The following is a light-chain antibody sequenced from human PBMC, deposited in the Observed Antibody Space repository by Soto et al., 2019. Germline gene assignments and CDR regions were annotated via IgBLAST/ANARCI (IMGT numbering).Light chain of an antibody. CDR1: QDISHY. Sequence: DIQMTQSPSSLSASVGDRVTITCQASQDISHYLNWYQQKPGKAPKLLIYDASNLETGVPSRFSGSGSGTDFPFTIRSLQPEDIATYYCQQYDNLPYTFGQGTKLEIK. J-gene: IGKJ2*01. V-gene: IGKV1-33*01. CDR3: QQYDNLPYT. CDR2: DAS.